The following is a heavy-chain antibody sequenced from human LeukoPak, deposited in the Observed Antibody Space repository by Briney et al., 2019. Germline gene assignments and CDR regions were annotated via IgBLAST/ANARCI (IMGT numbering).Heavy chain of an antibody. Sequence: GGSLRLFCAASGFTITNYWMSWVRQAPGKGLEWVANIKQDATEKYYVDSVKGRFTISRDNAKNSLSLQMDSLRAEDTAVYYCARELGGLRSYWGQGTLVTVSS. CDR2: IKQDATEK. CDR1: GFTITNYW. V-gene: IGHV3-7*01. CDR3: ARELGGLRSY. D-gene: IGHD4-17*01. J-gene: IGHJ4*02.